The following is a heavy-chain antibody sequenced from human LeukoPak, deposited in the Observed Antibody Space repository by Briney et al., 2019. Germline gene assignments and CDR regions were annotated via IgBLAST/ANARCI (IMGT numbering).Heavy chain of an antibody. D-gene: IGHD5-12*01. CDR3: ARGGYSGYDDGPFDY. CDR1: GGSFSGYY. Sequence: SETLSLTCAVYGGSFSGYYWTWIRQPPGKGLEWIGYIYYSGSINYNPSLKSRVTISVDTSKNQFSLKLSSVTAADTAVYYCARGGYSGYDDGPFDYWGQGTLVTVSS. V-gene: IGHV4-59*01. J-gene: IGHJ4*02. CDR2: IYYSGSI.